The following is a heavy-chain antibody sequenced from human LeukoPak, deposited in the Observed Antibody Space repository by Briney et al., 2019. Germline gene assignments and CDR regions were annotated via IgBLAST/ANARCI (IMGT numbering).Heavy chain of an antibody. CDR1: GYSISSGYY. V-gene: IGHV4-38-2*02. CDR3: ARHPGYYYYYMDV. J-gene: IGHJ6*03. Sequence: SETLSLTCTVSGYSISSGYYWGWIRQPPGKGLEWIGSIYHSGSTYYNPSLKSRVTISVDTSKNQFSLKLTSVTAADTAVYYCARHPGYYYYYMDVWGKGTTVTVSS. CDR2: IYHSGST.